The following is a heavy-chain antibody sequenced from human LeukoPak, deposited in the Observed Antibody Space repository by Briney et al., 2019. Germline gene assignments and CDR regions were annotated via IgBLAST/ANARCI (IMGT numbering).Heavy chain of an antibody. CDR1: GGTFSSYA. Sequence: SVNVSCKASGGTFSSYAISWVRQAPGQGREWMGRIIPILGIANYAQKFQGRDTTNADKSTSTAYMELSRLRSENTAVYSCARAAYCSGGICYPTVYGNWFDPWGQGTLVTVSS. CDR3: ARAAYCSGGICYPTVYGNWFDP. V-gene: IGHV1-69*04. CDR2: IIPILGIA. D-gene: IGHD2-15*01. J-gene: IGHJ5*02.